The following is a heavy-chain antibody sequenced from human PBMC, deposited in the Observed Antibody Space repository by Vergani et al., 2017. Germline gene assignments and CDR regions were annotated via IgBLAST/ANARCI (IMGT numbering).Heavy chain of an antibody. CDR1: GCTFSSYG. CDR3: AKDQMVAATSNFDY. Sequence: QVQLVESGGGVVQPGGSLRLSCAASGCTFSSYGMHWVRQAPGKGLEWVAFIRYDGSNKYYADSVKGRFTISRDNSKNTLYLQMNSLRAEDTAVYYCAKDQMVAATSNFDYWGQGTLVTVSS. J-gene: IGHJ4*02. CDR2: IRYDGSNK. D-gene: IGHD2-15*01. V-gene: IGHV3-30*02.